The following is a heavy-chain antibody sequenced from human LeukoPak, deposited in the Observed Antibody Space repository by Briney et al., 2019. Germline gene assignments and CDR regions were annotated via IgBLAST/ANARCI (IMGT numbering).Heavy chain of an antibody. V-gene: IGHV1-2*02. J-gene: IGHJ5*02. Sequence: GASVNVSCKASGYTFTGHYMHWGRQAPGQGLEGMGWINPNSGGTYYAQKLQGRVTMTTDTSINTAYVELSDLTSDDAAIYYCARDGRLTLVRGVIVTPAPNWLDLWGQGTLVTVSS. CDR2: INPNSGGT. CDR1: GYTFTGHY. CDR3: ARDGRLTLVRGVIVTPAPNWLDL. D-gene: IGHD3-10*01.